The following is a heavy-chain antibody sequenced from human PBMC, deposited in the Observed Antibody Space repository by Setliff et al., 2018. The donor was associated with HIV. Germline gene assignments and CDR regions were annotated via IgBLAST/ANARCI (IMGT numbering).Heavy chain of an antibody. J-gene: IGHJ6*03. CDR3: ARGVERNYFYYYYMDF. CDR1: GGSISSSTYY. CDR2: IYYSGST. D-gene: IGHD3-3*01. V-gene: IGHV4-61*01. Sequence: SETLSLTCTVSGGSISSSTYYWSWIRQPPGKGLEWIGYIYYSGSTKHNPSLKSRVTISIDTSKNQFSLKLSSVTAADTAVYYCARGVERNYFYYYYMDFWGKGTTVTVSS.